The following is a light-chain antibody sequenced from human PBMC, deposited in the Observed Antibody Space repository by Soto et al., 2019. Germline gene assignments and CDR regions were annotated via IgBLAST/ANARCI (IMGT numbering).Light chain of an antibody. J-gene: IGLJ3*02. CDR2: EAS. V-gene: IGLV2-23*01. Sequence: QSAPTQPASVHASPGQSFNISCTGTNSDVGSHNVVSWYHQYPGKAPKLLIYEASKRPSGLSNRFSGSKSGNTAFLTISGLQAEDEADYYCCSLTNGATWVFGGGTKVTVL. CDR1: NSDVGSHNV. CDR3: CSLTNGATWV.